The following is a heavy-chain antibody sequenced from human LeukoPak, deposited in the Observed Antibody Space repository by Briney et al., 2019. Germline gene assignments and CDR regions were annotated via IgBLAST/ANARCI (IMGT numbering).Heavy chain of an antibody. CDR3: AREWNDDSYFDY. D-gene: IGHD1-1*01. CDR2: TYYRSKWYN. V-gene: IGHV6-1*01. Sequence: SQALSLTCAISGDSVSSNSAAWTWIRQSPSRGLEWLGRTYYRSKWYNDYAVSVKSRITINPDTSKNPFSLQLNSVTPEDTAVYYCAREWNDDSYFDYWGQGTLVTVSS. J-gene: IGHJ4*02. CDR1: GDSVSSNSAA.